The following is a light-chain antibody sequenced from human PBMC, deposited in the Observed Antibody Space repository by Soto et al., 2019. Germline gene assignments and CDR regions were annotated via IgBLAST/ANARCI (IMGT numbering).Light chain of an antibody. Sequence: DIQMTQSPFTLSASVGDRVTITCRASQSISSWLAWYQQKPGRAPKLLIYDASSLQSGVPSRFSGSGSGTEFTLTVSILQPDDFATYYCQQYERYSSFGQGTKLEIK. V-gene: IGKV1-5*01. CDR1: QSISSW. CDR3: QQYERYSS. CDR2: DAS. J-gene: IGKJ2*01.